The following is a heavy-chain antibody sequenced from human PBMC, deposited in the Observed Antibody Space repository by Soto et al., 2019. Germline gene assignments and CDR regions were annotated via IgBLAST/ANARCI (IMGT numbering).Heavy chain of an antibody. V-gene: IGHV4-39*01. CDR3: PRHGRDEAHSPSSWFDP. CDR2: IHYSGNT. Sequence: QLQLQESGPGLVEPSETLSLTCTVSGGSISSSSYHWGWIRQPPGKGLEWIGSIHYSGNTYYNPSLKSRVSMPPDTSQNQFSLNLSPLTAADTAVYYSPRHGRDEAHSPSSWFDPWGQGALVTVSS. D-gene: IGHD2-15*01. CDR1: GGSISSSSYH. J-gene: IGHJ5*02.